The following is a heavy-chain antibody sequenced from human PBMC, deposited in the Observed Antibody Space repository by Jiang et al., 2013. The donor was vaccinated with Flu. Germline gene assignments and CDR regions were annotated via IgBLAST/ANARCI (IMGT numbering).Heavy chain of an antibody. J-gene: IGHJ4*02. Sequence: QLLESGGGLVQPGGSLRLSCAASGFTFSSYAMSWVRQAPGKGLEWVSAISGSGGSTYYADSVKGRFTISRDNSKNTLYLQMNSLRAEDTAVYYCAKGRLLDSSGYFSILNFDYWGQGTLVTVSS. CDR2: ISGSGGST. V-gene: IGHV3-23*01. CDR1: GFTFSSYA. D-gene: IGHD3-22*01. CDR3: AKGRLLDSSGYFSILNFDY.